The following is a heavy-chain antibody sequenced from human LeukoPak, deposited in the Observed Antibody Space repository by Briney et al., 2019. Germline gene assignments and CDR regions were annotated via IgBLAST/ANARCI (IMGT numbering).Heavy chain of an antibody. CDR1: GFTFSSYG. V-gene: IGHV3-30*02. CDR2: IRYDGSNK. Sequence: GGSLRLSCAASGFTFSSYGMHWVRQAPGKGLEWVAFIRYDGSNKYYADSVKGRFTISRDNSKNTLYLQMNSLRAEDTAVYYCAKDRGSGSYCLDSWGQGTLVAVSS. J-gene: IGHJ4*02. CDR3: AKDRGSGSYCLDS. D-gene: IGHD1-26*01.